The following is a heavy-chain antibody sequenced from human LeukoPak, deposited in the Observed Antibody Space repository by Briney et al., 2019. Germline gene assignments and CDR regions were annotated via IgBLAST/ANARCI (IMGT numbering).Heavy chain of an antibody. CDR1: SXXS. CDR3: AKLTTS. D-gene: IGHD4-11*01. Sequence: SXXSMSWVRQAXGKGLEWVAVTVGGGDGTYYADSVKGRFTISRDNSNNTLYLQMNSLRAEDTAVYYCAKLTTSWGQGTLVTVSS. CDR2: TVGGGDGT. J-gene: IGHJ4*02. V-gene: IGHV3-23*01.